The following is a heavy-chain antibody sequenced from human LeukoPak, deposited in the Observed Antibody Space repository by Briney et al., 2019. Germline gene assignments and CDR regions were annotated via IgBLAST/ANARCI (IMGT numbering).Heavy chain of an antibody. J-gene: IGHJ3*02. CDR3: EREDCTNSVCRQDAFDI. Sequence: ASVKVSCKASGGTFSSYAMHWVRQAPGQRLEWIGWINAGNGNTKYSQKFQGRVTITRDTSASTAYMELSSLRSEDTAVYYCEREDCTNSVCRQDAFDIWGQGTMVTVSS. D-gene: IGHD2-8*01. CDR2: INAGNGNT. CDR1: GGTFSSYA. V-gene: IGHV1-3*01.